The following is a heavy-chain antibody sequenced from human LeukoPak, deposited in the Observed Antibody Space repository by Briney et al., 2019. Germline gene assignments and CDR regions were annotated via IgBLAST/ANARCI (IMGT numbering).Heavy chain of an antibody. V-gene: IGHV4-39*01. CDR2: IYYSGST. CDR3: ARQGSGRSSDY. J-gene: IGHJ4*02. CDR1: GGSISSSSYS. Sequence: SKTPSLTCTVSGGSISSSSYSWGWIRQPPGKGLEWIGSIYYSGSTFYNPSLKSRVTISVDTSKNQFSLKLSSVTAADTAVYYCARQGSGRSSDYWGQGTLVTVSS. D-gene: IGHD1-26*01.